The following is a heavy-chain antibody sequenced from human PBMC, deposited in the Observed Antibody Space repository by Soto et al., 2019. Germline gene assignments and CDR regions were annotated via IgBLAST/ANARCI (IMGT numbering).Heavy chain of an antibody. CDR3: AKDKGYTYGHAFDY. J-gene: IGHJ4*02. CDR1: GVNLRGLA. CDR2: ISYDGSNE. V-gene: IGHV3-30*09. D-gene: IGHD5-18*01. Sequence: GRSLRLSCAPSGVNLRGLAMHWVRQAPGKGPEWVAVISYDGSNEYYGDSVKGRFAISRDNSNNTLYLQMNSLRAEDTALYYCAKDKGYTYGHAFDYWGQGTLVTVSS.